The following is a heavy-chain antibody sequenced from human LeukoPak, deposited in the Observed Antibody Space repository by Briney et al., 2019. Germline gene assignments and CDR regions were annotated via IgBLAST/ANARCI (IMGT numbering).Heavy chain of an antibody. CDR2: IIGSGGST. V-gene: IGHV3-23*01. Sequence: GGSLRLSCAASGFTFSSYAMSWVRQAPGKGLEWVSAIIGSGGSTYYADSVKGRFTISRDNSKNTLYLQMNSLRAEDTAVYYCAKVGYYDSSGYGSDAFDIWGQGTMVTVSS. J-gene: IGHJ3*02. CDR1: GFTFSSYA. D-gene: IGHD3-22*01. CDR3: AKVGYYDSSGYGSDAFDI.